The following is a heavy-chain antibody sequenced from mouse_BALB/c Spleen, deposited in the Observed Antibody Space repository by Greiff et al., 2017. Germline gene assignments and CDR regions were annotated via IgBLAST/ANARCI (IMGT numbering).Heavy chain of an antibody. CDR2: INPSSGYT. D-gene: IGHD1-1*01. CDR3: ARRYYGSGVYAMDY. V-gene: IGHV1-4*01. J-gene: IGHJ4*01. CDR1: GYTFTSYT. Sequence: VQLVESGAELARPGASVKMSCKASGYTFTSYTMHWVKQRPGQGLEWIGYINPSSGYTNYNQKFKDKATLTADKSSSTAYMQLSSLTSEDSAVYYCARRYYGSGVYAMDYWGQGTSVTVSS.